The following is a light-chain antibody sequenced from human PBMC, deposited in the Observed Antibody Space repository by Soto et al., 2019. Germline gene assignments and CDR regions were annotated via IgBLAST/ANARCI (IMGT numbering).Light chain of an antibody. CDR1: QSVSSY. V-gene: IGKV3-11*01. Sequence: IVLTQSPATLSLSPGERATLSCRASQSVSSYLAWYQQKPGQAPRLLIYDASNRATGIPSRFSGSGSGTEFTLTISSLQPDDFATYYCQHYNSYSEAFGQGTKVDI. J-gene: IGKJ1*01. CDR2: DAS. CDR3: QHYNSYSEA.